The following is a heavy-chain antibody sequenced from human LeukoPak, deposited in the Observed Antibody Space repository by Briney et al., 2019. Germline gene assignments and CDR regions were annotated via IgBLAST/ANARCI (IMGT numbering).Heavy chain of an antibody. J-gene: IGHJ4*02. CDR1: GFTFSTYS. CDR3: ARVGSIAAAGTPDY. V-gene: IGHV3-21*04. D-gene: IGHD6-13*01. Sequence: PGGSLRLSCAGSGFTFSTYSMNWVRQAPGKGLEWVSSITSSNNYIYYADSMKGRFTISRDNAKNSLYLQVNSLRAEDTAVYYCARVGSIAAAGTPDYWGQGTLVTVSS. CDR2: ITSSNNYI.